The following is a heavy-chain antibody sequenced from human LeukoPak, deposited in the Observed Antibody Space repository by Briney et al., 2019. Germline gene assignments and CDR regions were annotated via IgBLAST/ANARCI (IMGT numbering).Heavy chain of an antibody. CDR1: GFTFSSYG. CDR2: ISYDGSNK. CDR3: ARERLVISYYYYGMDV. Sequence: GGSLRLSCAASGFTFSSYGMHWVRQAPGKGLEWVAVISYDGSNKYYADSVKGRFTISRDNSKNTLYLQMNSLRAEDTAVYYCARERLVISYYYYGMDVWGQGTTVTVSS. V-gene: IGHV3-30*03. D-gene: IGHD3-9*01. J-gene: IGHJ6*02.